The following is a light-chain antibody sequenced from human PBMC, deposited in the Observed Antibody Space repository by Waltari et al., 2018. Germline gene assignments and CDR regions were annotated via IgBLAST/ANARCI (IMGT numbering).Light chain of an antibody. CDR2: ETS. J-gene: IGKJ1*01. CDR1: PRVGGGD. Sequence: EIVLTQSPGSLSLSPGERATLSCRATPRVGGGDLAWYQQKPGKATRLLIYETSVRVPSLPDRFSGSGSGTLFTLTISRLEPEDFAVYYCQQYDSSPWTFGRGTRLEI. V-gene: IGKV3-20*01. CDR3: QQYDSSPWT.